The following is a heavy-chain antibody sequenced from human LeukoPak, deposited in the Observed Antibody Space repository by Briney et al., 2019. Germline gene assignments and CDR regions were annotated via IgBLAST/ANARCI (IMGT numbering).Heavy chain of an antibody. D-gene: IGHD6-13*01. CDR3: AKDYAVFWFSSAAAGTSQGDP. V-gene: IGHV3-23*01. J-gene: IGHJ5*02. CDR2: ISGSGGST. Sequence: PGGSLRLSCAASGFTFSSYAMSWVRQAPGKGLEWVSAISGSGGSTYYADSVKGRFTISRDNSKNTLHLQMNSLRAEDTAVYYCAKDYAVFWFSSAAAGTSQGDPWGQGTLVTVSS. CDR1: GFTFSSYA.